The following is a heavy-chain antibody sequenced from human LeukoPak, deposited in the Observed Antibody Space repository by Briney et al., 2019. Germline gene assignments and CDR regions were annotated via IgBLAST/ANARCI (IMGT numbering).Heavy chain of an antibody. D-gene: IGHD1-26*01. J-gene: IGHJ4*02. CDR1: GFTFSSYV. V-gene: IGHV3-30*02. CDR3: GKGTVGAYEIDY. Sequence: PGGSLRLSCASSGFTFSSYVLHWVRQAPGRGLGWVAFIRYDGNNKYYADSVKGRFTISRDNSKNTLYLQMNSLRTEDTAVYYCGKGTVGAYEIDYWGQGILVTVSS. CDR2: IRYDGNNK.